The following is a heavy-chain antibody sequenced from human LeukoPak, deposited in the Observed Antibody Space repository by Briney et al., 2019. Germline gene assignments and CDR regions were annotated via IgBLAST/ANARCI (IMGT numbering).Heavy chain of an antibody. Sequence: GASVKVSFKASGGTFTSYGMNWVRQAPGQGLEWMGWINANTGNTTYAQDFPGRFIFSMDTSDSTAYLEISSLKAEDTAVYYCPRRYYFWGGRRPYNYYGMDVWGQGTTVPV. D-gene: IGHD3-3*01. CDR3: PRRYYFWGGRRPYNYYGMDV. CDR1: GGTFTSYG. CDR2: INANTGNT. V-gene: IGHV7-4-1*02. J-gene: IGHJ6*02.